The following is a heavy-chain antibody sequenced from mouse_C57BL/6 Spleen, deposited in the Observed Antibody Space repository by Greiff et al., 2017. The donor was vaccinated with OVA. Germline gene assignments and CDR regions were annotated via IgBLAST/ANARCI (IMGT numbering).Heavy chain of an antibody. CDR3: ARWDYGSIYAMDY. D-gene: IGHD1-1*01. CDR1: GYTFTSYW. J-gene: IGHJ4*01. CDR2: IDPSDSET. Sequence: VQLQQSGAELVRPGSSVKLSCKASGYTFTSYWMHWVKQRPIQGLEWIGNIDPSDSETHYNQKFKDKATLTVDKSSSTAYMQLSSLTSEDSAVYYGARWDYGSIYAMDYWGQGTSVTVSS. V-gene: IGHV1-52*01.